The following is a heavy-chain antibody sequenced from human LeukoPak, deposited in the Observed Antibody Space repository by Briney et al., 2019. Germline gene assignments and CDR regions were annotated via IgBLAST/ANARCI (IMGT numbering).Heavy chain of an antibody. J-gene: IGHJ4*02. Sequence: SETLSLTCTVSGGSISSSSYYWSWIRQPAGKGLEWIGRIYTSGSTNYNPSLKSRVTMSVDTSKNQFSLKLSSVTAADTAVYYCARSSYLGDFFDYWGQGTLVTVSS. CDR3: ARSSYLGDFFDY. D-gene: IGHD1-26*01. CDR2: IYTSGST. V-gene: IGHV4-61*02. CDR1: GGSISSSSYY.